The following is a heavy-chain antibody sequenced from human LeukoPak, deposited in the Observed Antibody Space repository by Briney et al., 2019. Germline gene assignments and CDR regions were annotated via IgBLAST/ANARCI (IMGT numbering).Heavy chain of an antibody. J-gene: IGHJ4*02. V-gene: IGHV3-66*01. Sequence: PGGSLRLSCAASGFAVGNNYMNWVRQAPGKGLEWVSLIFSHGETSYADSVKGRFTISRDNPKNTLYLQMNGLRVEDTAVYYCARDPPAVSINTYAWGQGTLVTVSS. D-gene: IGHD2-8*01. CDR1: GFAVGNNY. CDR2: IFSHGET. CDR3: ARDPPAVSINTYA.